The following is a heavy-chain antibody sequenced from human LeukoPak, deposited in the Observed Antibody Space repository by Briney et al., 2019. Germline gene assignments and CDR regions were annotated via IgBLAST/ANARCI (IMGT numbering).Heavy chain of an antibody. D-gene: IGHD3-10*01. Sequence: SVKVSCKASVGTFSSYVISWVRQAPGQGVEWMGRIIPIFGIANYAQKFQGRVTITADKSTSTAYMELSSLRSEDTAVYYCARDLGYGSGSYFPNWFDPWGQGTLVTVSS. CDR1: VGTFSSYV. J-gene: IGHJ5*02. CDR2: IIPIFGIA. V-gene: IGHV1-69*04. CDR3: ARDLGYGSGSYFPNWFDP.